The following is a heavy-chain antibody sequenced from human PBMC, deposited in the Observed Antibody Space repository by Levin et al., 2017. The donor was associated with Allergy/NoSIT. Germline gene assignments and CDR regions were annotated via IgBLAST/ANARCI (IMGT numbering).Heavy chain of an antibody. CDR3: ATKGAAAGRGDAFDI. Sequence: ASVKVSCKVSGYTLTELSMHWVRQAPGKGLEWMGGFDPEDGETIYAQKFQGRVTMTEDTSTDTAYMELSSLRSEDTAVYYCATKGAAAGRGDAFDIWGQGTMVTVSS. CDR1: GYTLTELS. D-gene: IGHD6-13*01. J-gene: IGHJ3*02. V-gene: IGHV1-24*01. CDR2: FDPEDGET.